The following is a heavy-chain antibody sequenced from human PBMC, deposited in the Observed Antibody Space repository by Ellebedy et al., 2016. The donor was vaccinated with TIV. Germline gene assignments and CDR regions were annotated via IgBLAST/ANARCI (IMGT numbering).Heavy chain of an antibody. V-gene: IGHV4-39*07. CDR2: IYYSGST. D-gene: IGHD1-26*01. J-gene: IGHJ2*01. Sequence: SETLSLXXTVSGGSISSSSYYWGWIRQPPGKGLEWIGSIYYSGSTYYNPSLKSRVTISVDTSKNQFSLKLSSVTAADTAVYYCARGPSVGPYRTYFDLWGRGTLVTVSS. CDR3: ARGPSVGPYRTYFDL. CDR1: GGSISSSSYY.